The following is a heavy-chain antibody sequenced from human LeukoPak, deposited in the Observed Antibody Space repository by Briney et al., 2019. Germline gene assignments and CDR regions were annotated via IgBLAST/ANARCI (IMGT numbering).Heavy chain of an antibody. CDR1: RFTFSSYA. V-gene: IGHV1-69*06. Sequence: SCAGSRFTFSSYAMHRVRQAPGQGLEWMGGIIPIFGTANYAQKFQGRVTITADKSTSTAYMELSGLRSEDTAVYYCARVGGYYDSSGYTNWGQGTLVTVSS. J-gene: IGHJ4*02. CDR3: ARVGGYYDSSGYTN. D-gene: IGHD3-22*01. CDR2: IIPIFGTA.